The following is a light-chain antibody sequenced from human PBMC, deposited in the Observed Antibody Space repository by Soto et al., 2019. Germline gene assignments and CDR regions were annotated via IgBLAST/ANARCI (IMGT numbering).Light chain of an antibody. CDR2: AAS. CDR3: LQHNTFLTWR. V-gene: IGKV1-9*01. Sequence: VGQRGTRTSVARGRRIGYLAWYQQKPGKAPKLLIYAASSLQSGVPSRFSGSGSGTGFTLTISSLQPEDFATSYCLQHNTFLTWRFGQGTK. J-gene: IGKJ1*01. CDR1: GRRIGY.